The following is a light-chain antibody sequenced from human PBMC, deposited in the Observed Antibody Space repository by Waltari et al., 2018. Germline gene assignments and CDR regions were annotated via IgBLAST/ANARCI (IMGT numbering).Light chain of an antibody. J-gene: IGLJ3*02. Sequence: QPVLTQPPSVSGAPGQRVTMSCTGSSSNIGAGYDVQWYQQLPGTAPTLLIYGNNNRPSGVPDRFSGSKSGTSASLAITGLQAEDEADYYCQSYDSSLSGSVFGGGTKLTVL. V-gene: IGLV1-40*01. CDR3: QSYDSSLSGSV. CDR1: SSNIGAGYD. CDR2: GNN.